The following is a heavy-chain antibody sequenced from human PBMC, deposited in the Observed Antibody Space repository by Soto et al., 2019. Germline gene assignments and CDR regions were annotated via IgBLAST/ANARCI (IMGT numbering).Heavy chain of an antibody. D-gene: IGHD6-6*01. J-gene: IGHJ6*02. CDR2: ISGSGGST. Sequence: PGGSLRVSCAASGLIFSSYAMNWVRQAPGKGLEWVSVISGSGGSTYYADSVKGRFTISRDNSKNTLYLQMNSLRAEDTAVYYCAKAADSSSYGMDVWGQGTTVTVSS. CDR1: GLIFSSYA. V-gene: IGHV3-23*01. CDR3: AKAADSSSYGMDV.